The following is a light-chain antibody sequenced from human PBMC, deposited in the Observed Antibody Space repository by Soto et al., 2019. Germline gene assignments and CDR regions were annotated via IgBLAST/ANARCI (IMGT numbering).Light chain of an antibody. CDR3: QQYGSSPWT. CDR1: QSVGSTY. V-gene: IGKV3-20*01. CDR2: GAS. Sequence: EIGLTQSPGTLSLSPGERATLSCRASQSVGSTYLAWYHQKPGQAPRLLIYGASRRATGISDRFSGSESGTDFTLTISRLEPEDSAVYYCQQYGSSPWTFGQGTKVDIK. J-gene: IGKJ1*01.